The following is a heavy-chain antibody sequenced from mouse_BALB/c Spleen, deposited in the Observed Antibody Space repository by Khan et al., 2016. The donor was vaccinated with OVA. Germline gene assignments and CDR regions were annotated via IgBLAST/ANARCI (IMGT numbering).Heavy chain of an antibody. CDR2: IYPGNTDT. V-gene: IGHV1-5*01. CDR1: GYTFTSYW. CDR3: TRRNWDVAWFDY. J-gene: IGHJ3*01. D-gene: IGHD4-1*01. Sequence: EVQLQQSGTVLARPGASVKMSCKASGYTFTSYWMHWVKQRPGQGLEWIGDIYPGNTDTNYNQKFKGKAKLTAVTSTSTAYMELYSLTNEDSAVYYCTRRNWDVAWFDYWGQGTLVTVSA.